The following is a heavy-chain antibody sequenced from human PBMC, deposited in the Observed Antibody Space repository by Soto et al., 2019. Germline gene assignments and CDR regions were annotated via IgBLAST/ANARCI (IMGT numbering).Heavy chain of an antibody. V-gene: IGHV4-39*01. D-gene: IGHD6-13*01. CDR2: IYYSGST. CDR3: ARQGRQQLGDDAFDI. CDR1: GGSISSSSYY. Sequence: QLQLQESGPGLVKPSETLSLTCTVSGGSISSSSYYWGWIRQPPGKGLEWIGSIYYSGSTYYNPSLKSRVTISVDTSKNQFSLKLSSVTAADTAVYYCARQGRQQLGDDAFDIWGQGTMVTVSS. J-gene: IGHJ3*02.